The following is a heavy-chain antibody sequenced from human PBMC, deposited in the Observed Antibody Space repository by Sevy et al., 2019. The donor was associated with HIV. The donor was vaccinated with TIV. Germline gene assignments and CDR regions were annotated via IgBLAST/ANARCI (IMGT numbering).Heavy chain of an antibody. V-gene: IGHV4-39*01. J-gene: IGHJ1*01. CDR1: GGSITDKKYY. CDR2: ISYGGST. CDR3: ARRVAAACQGNEYFQH. Sequence: SETLSLTCTVSGGSITDKKYYWAWIRQPPGKGLEWIGSISYGGSTYYNPSLQSRVTLSVDTCKNQFSLNLSSVTAADTAKYYCARRVAAACQGNEYFQHWGRGTLVTVSS. D-gene: IGHD2-2*01.